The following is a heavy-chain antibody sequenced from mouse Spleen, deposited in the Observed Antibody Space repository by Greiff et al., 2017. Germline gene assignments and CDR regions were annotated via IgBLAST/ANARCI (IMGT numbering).Heavy chain of an antibody. V-gene: IGHV1-81*01. CDR1: GYTFTSYG. Sequence: VKLVESGAELARPGASVKLSCKASGYTFTSYGISWVKQRTGQGLEWIGEIYPRSGNTYYNEKFKGKATLTADKSSSTAYMELRSLTSEDSAVYFCARDYYGNYGYYAMDYWGQGTSVTVSS. D-gene: IGHD2-1*01. CDR3: ARDYYGNYGYYAMDY. J-gene: IGHJ4*01. CDR2: IYPRSGNT.